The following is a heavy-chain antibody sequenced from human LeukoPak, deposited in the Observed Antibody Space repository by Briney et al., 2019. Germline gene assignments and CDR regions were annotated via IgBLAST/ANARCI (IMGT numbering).Heavy chain of an antibody. Sequence: SETLSLTCTVSGDSISSTNYYWGWIRQPPGKGLEWIGYVYYSGSTSYNPSLKSRVTISVDTSKNQFSLRLSSVTAADTAVYYCARVIIRGVHTPDVFDIWGQGTVVTVSS. CDR2: VYYSGST. CDR1: GDSISSTNYY. D-gene: IGHD3-10*01. CDR3: ARVIIRGVHTPDVFDI. V-gene: IGHV4-39*07. J-gene: IGHJ3*02.